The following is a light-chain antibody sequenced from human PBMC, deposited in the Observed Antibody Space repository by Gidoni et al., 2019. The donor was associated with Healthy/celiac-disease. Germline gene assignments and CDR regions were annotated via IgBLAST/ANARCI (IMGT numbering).Light chain of an antibody. Sequence: EIVMTQSPATLYVSPGERATLSCRASPYVSSNLAWYHQKPGQAPRLLIYCASTRYTGIPARFSGSRSGTEVTLTISSLQSEDFAVYYFQQYNNCPPLTFGGGTKVEIK. CDR3: QQYNNCPPLT. CDR1: PYVSSN. J-gene: IGKJ4*01. V-gene: IGKV3-15*01. CDR2: CAS.